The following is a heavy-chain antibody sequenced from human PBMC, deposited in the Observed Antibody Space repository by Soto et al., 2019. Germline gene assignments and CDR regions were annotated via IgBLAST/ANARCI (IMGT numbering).Heavy chain of an antibody. CDR3: AREGGYSYDFYDYYGMDV. CDR2: FTPIFGTA. V-gene: IGHV1-69*12. D-gene: IGHD5-18*01. J-gene: IGHJ6*02. Sequence: QVQLVQSGAEVKKPGSSVXVSXKASGGTFSXYAISGVRQAPGQGLEWMGGFTPIFGTANYAQQFQGSVTITADDSTSTAYMELSSLRSEDTAVYYCAREGGYSYDFYDYYGMDVWGQVTTVTVSS. CDR1: GGTFSXYA.